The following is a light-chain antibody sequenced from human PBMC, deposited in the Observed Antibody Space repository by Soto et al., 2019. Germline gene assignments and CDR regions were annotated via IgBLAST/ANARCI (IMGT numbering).Light chain of an antibody. Sequence: QSVLTQPASVSGSPGQSITISCTGTSSEVGGYNYVSWYQQHPGKAHKLMIYDVSNRPSGVSNRFSGSKSGNTASLTIFGLQAEDEADYYCSSYTSSSTLYVFGTGTKVTV. CDR3: SSYTSSSTLYV. CDR1: SSEVGGYNY. J-gene: IGLJ1*01. CDR2: DVS. V-gene: IGLV2-14*01.